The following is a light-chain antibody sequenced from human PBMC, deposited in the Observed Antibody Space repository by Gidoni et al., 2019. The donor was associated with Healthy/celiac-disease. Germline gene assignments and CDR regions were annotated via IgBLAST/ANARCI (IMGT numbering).Light chain of an antibody. CDR1: SSDVGGYNY. Sequence: QSALTQPASVSGSPGQSITISCTGTSSDVGGYNYVSWSQQHPGKATKLMIYEVSNRPSGVSNRFSGSKSGNTASLTISGLQAEDEADYYCSSYTSSSIVFGTGTKVTVL. V-gene: IGLV2-14*01. CDR3: SSYTSSSIV. CDR2: EVS. J-gene: IGLJ1*01.